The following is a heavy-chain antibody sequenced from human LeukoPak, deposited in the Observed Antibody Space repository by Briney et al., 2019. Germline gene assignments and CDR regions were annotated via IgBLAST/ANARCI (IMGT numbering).Heavy chain of an antibody. J-gene: IGHJ6*02. D-gene: IGHD6-13*01. CDR1: GFTFSSYW. V-gene: IGHV3-74*01. CDR3: ARSPRAAAGPRRVGTNYGMDV. CDR2: INSDGSST. Sequence: PGGSLRLSCAASGFTFSSYWMHWVRQAPGKGLVWVSRINSDGSSTSYADSVKGRFTISRDNAKNTLYLQMNSLRAEDTAVYYCARSPRAAAGPRRVGTNYGMDVWGQGTTVTVSS.